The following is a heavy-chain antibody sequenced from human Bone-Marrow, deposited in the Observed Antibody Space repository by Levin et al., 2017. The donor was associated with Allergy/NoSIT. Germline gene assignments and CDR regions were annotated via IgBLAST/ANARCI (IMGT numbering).Heavy chain of an antibody. CDR1: GFTFDDYA. Sequence: PGGSLRLSCAASGFTFDDYAMHWVRQAPGKGLEWVSGISWNSGSIGYADSVKGRFTISRDNAKNSLYLQMNSLRAEDTALYYCAKVGPGCYDSSGSPRLGYYFDYWGQGTLVTVSS. J-gene: IGHJ4*02. CDR2: ISWNSGSI. CDR3: AKVGPGCYDSSGSPRLGYYFDY. D-gene: IGHD3-22*01. V-gene: IGHV3-9*01.